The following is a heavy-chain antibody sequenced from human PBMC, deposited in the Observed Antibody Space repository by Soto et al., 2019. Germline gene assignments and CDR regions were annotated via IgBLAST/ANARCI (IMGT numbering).Heavy chain of an antibody. Sequence: ASVKVSCKASGYTFTSYAMHWVRQAPGQRLEWMGWINAGNGNTKYSQKFQGRVTITRDTSARTAYMELGSLRSEDTAVYYCAGTHPQTPPDHPFLEWNVQERPYDPWGQGTLVTVSS. CDR1: GYTFTSYA. D-gene: IGHD3-3*01. J-gene: IGHJ5*02. CDR3: AGTHPQTPPDHPFLEWNVQERPYDP. CDR2: INAGNGNT. V-gene: IGHV1-3*01.